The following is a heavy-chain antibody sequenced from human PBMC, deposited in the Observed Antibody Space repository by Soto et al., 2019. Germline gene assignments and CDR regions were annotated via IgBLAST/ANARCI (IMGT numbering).Heavy chain of an antibody. Sequence: QVQLVQSGAEVKKPGSSVKVSCKASGGTFSSYSINWVRQAPGQGLEWMGEIIPIFGTANYAQKFQGRVTSTADESTSTASLDLSSLRSEDTAVYYCARDGGTHSGGIDYWGQGTLVTVSS. CDR2: IIPIFGTA. CDR3: ARDGGTHSGGIDY. V-gene: IGHV1-69*01. J-gene: IGHJ4*02. D-gene: IGHD1-26*01. CDR1: GGTFSSYS.